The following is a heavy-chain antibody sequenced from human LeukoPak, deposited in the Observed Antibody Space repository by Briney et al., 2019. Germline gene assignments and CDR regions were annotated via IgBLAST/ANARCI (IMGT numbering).Heavy chain of an antibody. D-gene: IGHD6-19*01. CDR3: TKDGAGTYYGLDV. CDR2: ISASGGST. CDR1: GFTFSSYA. J-gene: IGHJ6*02. V-gene: IGHV3-23*01. Sequence: GGSLRLSCAASGFTFSSYAMSWVRQAPGKGLEWVSAISASGGSTYYADSVKGRFTISRDNSKNTLFLEMNSLRAEDTATYYCTKDGAGTYYGLDVWGQGTTVIVSS.